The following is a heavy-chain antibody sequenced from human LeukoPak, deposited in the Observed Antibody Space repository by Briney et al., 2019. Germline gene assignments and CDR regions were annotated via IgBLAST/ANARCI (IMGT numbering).Heavy chain of an antibody. D-gene: IGHD3-10*01. V-gene: IGHV3-23*01. J-gene: IGHJ1*01. CDR2: ISGSGAYT. CDR1: GFTFSSYA. CDR3: AKYFASGSYYKLPH. Sequence: GGSLRLSCAASGFTFSSYAMSWVRQAPGKGLEWVSTISGSGAYTYYADSVMGRFTISRDNSKNTLYLQMNSLRAEDTAVYYCAKYFASGSYYKLPHWGQGTLVTVSS.